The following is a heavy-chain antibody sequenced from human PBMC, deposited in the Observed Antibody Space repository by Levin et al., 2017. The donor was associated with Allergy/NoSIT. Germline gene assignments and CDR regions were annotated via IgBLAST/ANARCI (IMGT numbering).Heavy chain of an antibody. V-gene: IGHV5-51*01. J-gene: IGHJ5*02. D-gene: IGHD6-6*01. CDR2: IYPGDSDA. CDR1: GYSFTSYW. Sequence: GGSLRLSCRVSGYSFTSYWIGWVRQMPGEGLEWMGIIYPGDSDARYSPSFQGQVTISADKSISTAYLQWSSLKASDTAMYYCARQPELRYNSSFEAWCDPWGQGTLVTVS. CDR3: ARQPELRYNSSFEAWCDP.